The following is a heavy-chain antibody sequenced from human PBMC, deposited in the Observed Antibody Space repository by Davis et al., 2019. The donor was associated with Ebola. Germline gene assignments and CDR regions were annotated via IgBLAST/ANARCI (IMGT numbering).Heavy chain of an antibody. V-gene: IGHV1-69*06. CDR2: IIPIFGTA. CDR1: GGTFSSYA. D-gene: IGHD3-16*01. CDR3: ARVRLRRQFDY. Sequence: SVRVSCKASGGTFSSYAISWVRQAPGQGLEWMGGIIPIFGTANYAQKFQGRVTITADKSTSTAYMELSSLRSDDTAVYYCARVRLRRQFDYWGQGTLVTVSS. J-gene: IGHJ4*02.